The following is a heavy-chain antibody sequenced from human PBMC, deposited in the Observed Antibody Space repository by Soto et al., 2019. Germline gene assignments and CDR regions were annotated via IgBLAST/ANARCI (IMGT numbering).Heavy chain of an antibody. V-gene: IGHV1-24*01. CDR2: FDPEDGET. J-gene: IGHJ4*02. CDR3: ATDRSGYYYDAPGY. Sequence: ASVKVSGKVSGYTLTELSMHWVRQAPGKGLEWMGGFDPEDGETIYAQKFQGRVTMTEDTSTDTAYMELSSLRSEDTAVYYCATDRSGYYYDAPGYWGQGTLVTVSS. CDR1: GYTLTELS. D-gene: IGHD3-22*01.